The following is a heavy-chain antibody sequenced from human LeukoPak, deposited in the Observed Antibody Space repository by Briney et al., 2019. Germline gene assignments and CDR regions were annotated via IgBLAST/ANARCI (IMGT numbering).Heavy chain of an antibody. D-gene: IGHD2-2*01. CDR2: INHSGST. V-gene: IGHV4-34*01. CDR1: GGSFRGYY. CDR3: ASTERCSTTCPLDY. Sequence: TPSETLSLTCAVYGGSFRGYYWSWLRQPPGKGLEWLGEINHSGSTNYNPSLKSRVTISLDTSMKKFSLKLNSVTAADTAVYYCASTERCSTTCPLDYWGQGTLVTVSS. J-gene: IGHJ4*02.